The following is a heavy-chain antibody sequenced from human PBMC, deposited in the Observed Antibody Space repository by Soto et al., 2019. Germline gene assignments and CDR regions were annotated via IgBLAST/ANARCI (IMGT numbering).Heavy chain of an antibody. J-gene: IGHJ5*02. D-gene: IGHD3-3*02. CDR1: GYSFFSYY. Sequence: ASVNVSCKASGYSFFSYYIHWVLQAPGQGLEWMGRFLASGGNTFYAQRFRGRVSMTRDTSSTNTVSLELTSLTSDDTAVYYCARGGATIFGVIHSLGQGTRVNLSS. CDR3: ARGGATIFGVIHS. CDR2: FLASGGNT. V-gene: IGHV1-46*01.